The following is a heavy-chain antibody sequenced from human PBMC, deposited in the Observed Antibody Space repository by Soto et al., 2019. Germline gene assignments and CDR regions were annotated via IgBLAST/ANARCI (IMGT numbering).Heavy chain of an antibody. V-gene: IGHV1-46*01. CDR3: ARGGLGEMATIDY. CDR1: GGTFSSYT. CDR2: INPSGGST. Sequence: ASVKVSCKASGGTFSSYTISWVRQAPGQGLEWMGIINPSGGSTSYAQKFQGRVTMTRDTSTSTVYMELSSLRSEDTAVYYCARGGLGEMATIDYWGQGTLVTVSS. D-gene: IGHD5-12*01. J-gene: IGHJ4*02.